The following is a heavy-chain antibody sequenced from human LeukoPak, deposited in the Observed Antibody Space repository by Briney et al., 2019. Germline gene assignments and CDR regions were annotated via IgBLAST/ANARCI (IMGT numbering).Heavy chain of an antibody. CDR1: GFTFSNAW. J-gene: IGHJ4*02. D-gene: IGHD3-22*01. CDR3: TTDMYHYDSSGYADY. Sequence: PGGSLRLSCAASGFTFSNAWMSWVRQAPGKGLEWVGRIKSKTDGGTTDYAAPVKGRFTISRDDSKNTLYLQMNSLKTEDTAVYYCTTDMYHYDSSGYADYWGQGTLVTVSS. V-gene: IGHV3-15*01. CDR2: IKSKTDGGTT.